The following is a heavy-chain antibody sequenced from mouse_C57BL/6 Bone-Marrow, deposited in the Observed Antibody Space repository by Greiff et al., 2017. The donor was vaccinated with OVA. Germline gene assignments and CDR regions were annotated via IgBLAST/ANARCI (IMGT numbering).Heavy chain of an antibody. CDR1: GYTFTSYW. D-gene: IGHD2-1*01. CDR3: ASGSVYYGNYLYYYAVDY. CDR2: IYPGSGST. V-gene: IGHV1-55*01. Sequence: QVQLQQPGAELVKPGASVKMSCKASGYTFTSYWITWVKQRPGQGLEWIGDIYPGSGSTNYNEKFKSKATLTVDTSSSTAYMQLSSLTSEDSAVYYCASGSVYYGNYLYYYAVDYWGQGTSVTVSS. J-gene: IGHJ4*01.